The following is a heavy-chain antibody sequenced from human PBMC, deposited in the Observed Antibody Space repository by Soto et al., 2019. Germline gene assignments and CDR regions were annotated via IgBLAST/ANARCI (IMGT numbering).Heavy chain of an antibody. Sequence: EVQLVESGGDLVQPGGSLRLSCAVSGLTFSSYWMHWVRQAPGKGLEWVSRIDSDGSRTNYADSVKGRFTISRDNAKNTLYLQMNSLRADDAAVYYCVRGVDGVNWGQGTLVIVSS. CDR1: GLTFSSYW. CDR3: VRGVDGVN. CDR2: IDSDGSRT. D-gene: IGHD2-15*01. V-gene: IGHV3-74*01. J-gene: IGHJ4*02.